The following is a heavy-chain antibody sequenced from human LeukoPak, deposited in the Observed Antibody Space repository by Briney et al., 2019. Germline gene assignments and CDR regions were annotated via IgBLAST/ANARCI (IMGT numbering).Heavy chain of an antibody. V-gene: IGHV4-59*11. CDR2: LLDSVNT. CDR3: ATIKRGSIYGYFDF. J-gene: IGHJ4*02. Sequence: SETLSLTCTVSGGSISRQYWSWIRQPPGKGLEWIAYLLDSVNTKDNPSLSSRLTLSADTSKNQFSLRLCSVTAADTAIYYCATIKRGSIYGYFDFWDQGIKVTVSS. CDR1: GGSISRQY. D-gene: IGHD5-18*01.